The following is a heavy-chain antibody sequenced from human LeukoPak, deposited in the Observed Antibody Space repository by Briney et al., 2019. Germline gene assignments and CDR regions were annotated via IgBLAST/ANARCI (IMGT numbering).Heavy chain of an antibody. CDR2: IRYDGSNK. V-gene: IGHV3-30*02. J-gene: IGHJ4*02. CDR3: AKAIHSSSSGVVDY. Sequence: PGGTLRLSCAASGFIFSNYAMHWVRQAPGKGRERVTFIRYDGSNKYYAESVKGRFTISRDNSKNTLYLQMNSLRAEDTAVYYCAKAIHSSSSGVVDYWGQGTLVTVSS. CDR1: GFIFSNYA. D-gene: IGHD6-6*01.